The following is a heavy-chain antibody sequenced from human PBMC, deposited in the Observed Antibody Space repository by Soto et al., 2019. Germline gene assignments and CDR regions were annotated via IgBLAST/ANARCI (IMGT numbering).Heavy chain of an antibody. CDR1: GFSLTTSGES. J-gene: IGHJ6*02. D-gene: IGHD3-10*01. CDR2: IFWDNGK. CDR3: GHIDFGFYGMDV. Sequence: QINSKGSGPTLMKPTQTLTLTCAFSGFSLTTSGESVTWIRQPPGKALEWLALIFWDNGKRYNPSLKSRLTITKDTSKSLVVLTMTNVDPVDTATYYCGHIDFGFYGMDVWGQGTTVTVSS. V-gene: IGHV2-5*02.